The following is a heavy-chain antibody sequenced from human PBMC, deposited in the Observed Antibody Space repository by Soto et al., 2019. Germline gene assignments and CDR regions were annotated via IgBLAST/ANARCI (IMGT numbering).Heavy chain of an antibody. J-gene: IGHJ4*02. Sequence: AGSLRLSCAASGFTVSSKYMSWVRQAPGKGLEWVSGITGSSGRTFYADSVKGRFTISRDNSKNTVYLQMNSVRADDTAVYYCAKEYTSTSRGSFDYWGQGALVTVSS. CDR3: AKEYTSTSRGSFDY. CDR1: GFTVSSKY. CDR2: ITGSSGRT. D-gene: IGHD1-26*01. V-gene: IGHV3-23*01.